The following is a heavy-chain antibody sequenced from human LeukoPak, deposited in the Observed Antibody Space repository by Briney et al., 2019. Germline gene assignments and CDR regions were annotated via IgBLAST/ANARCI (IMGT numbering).Heavy chain of an antibody. Sequence: SETLSLTCTVSGGSISSYYWSWIRQPPGKGLEWIGYIYYSGSTNYNPSLKSRVTISLDTSKNQFSLKLSSVTAADTAVYYCAGRVGATRMRRLDYWGQGTLVTVSS. CDR2: IYYSGST. V-gene: IGHV4-59*12. J-gene: IGHJ4*02. D-gene: IGHD1-26*01. CDR3: AGRVGATRMRRLDY. CDR1: GGSISSYY.